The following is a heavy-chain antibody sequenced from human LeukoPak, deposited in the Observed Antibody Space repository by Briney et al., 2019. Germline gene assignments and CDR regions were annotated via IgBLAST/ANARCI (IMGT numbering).Heavy chain of an antibody. CDR3: ARMVVDVTRWFDP. J-gene: IGHJ5*02. CDR2: SYQGGST. Sequence: PSETLSLTCDVSGDSMSSSRFSWSWLRQPPGKGLEWIGYSYQGGSTHYNPSLQSRVTISVDRSKKQFSLNLHSVTAADTAVYYCARMVVDVTRWFDPWGQGTLVTVSS. CDR1: GDSMSSSRFS. V-gene: IGHV4-30-2*01. D-gene: IGHD2-15*01.